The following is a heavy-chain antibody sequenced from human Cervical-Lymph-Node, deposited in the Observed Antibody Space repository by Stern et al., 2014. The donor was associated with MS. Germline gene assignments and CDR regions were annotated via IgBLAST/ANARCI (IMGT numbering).Heavy chain of an antibody. CDR3: VRVYGASSRWFDL. Sequence: QVQLQESGPGPVKPSGTLSLTCAVGGVPISSGNWWSWVRQPPGKGLEWIGEIYFSGSVNHNPSLKSRVTMTVDRSKNQFSLKMTSLTAADTAIYYCVRVYGASSRWFDLWGRGTLVTVSS. CDR2: IYFSGSV. J-gene: IGHJ5*02. D-gene: IGHD4-17*01. CDR1: GVPISSGNW. V-gene: IGHV4-4*02.